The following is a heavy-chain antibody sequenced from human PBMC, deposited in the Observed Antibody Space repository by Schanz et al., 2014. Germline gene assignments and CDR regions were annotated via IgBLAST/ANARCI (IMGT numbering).Heavy chain of an antibody. CDR1: GFTFSNYA. Sequence: VQLVESGGGLAQPGGSLRLSCAASGFTFSNYAMNWVRQPPGKGLEWVANIKGDSSEKNYVDSVKGRFTLSRDNAKNSMYLQMNSLRAEDTAVFYCARDGAELYYFDDWGQGTLVTVSS. V-gene: IGHV3-7*01. CDR2: IKGDSSEK. CDR3: ARDGAELYYFDD. D-gene: IGHD1-1*01. J-gene: IGHJ4*02.